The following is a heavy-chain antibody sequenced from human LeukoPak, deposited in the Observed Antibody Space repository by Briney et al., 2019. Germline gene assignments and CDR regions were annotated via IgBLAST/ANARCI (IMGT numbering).Heavy chain of an antibody. V-gene: IGHV3-21*01. J-gene: IGHJ4*02. CDR2: ISSSGYM. CDR3: ARDVGSDSTGGYYHYFDD. D-gene: IGHD3-22*01. Sequence: KPGGSLRLSCAASGFTFSSYNMNWVRQAPGKGLEWVSSISSSGYMYYAESVKDRFTISRDNAKNSLYLQMNSLRVDDTAVYYCARDVGSDSTGGYYHYFDDWGQGTLVTVSS. CDR1: GFTFSSYN.